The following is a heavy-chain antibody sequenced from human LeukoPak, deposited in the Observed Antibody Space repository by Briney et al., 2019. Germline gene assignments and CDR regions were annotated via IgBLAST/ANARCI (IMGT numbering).Heavy chain of an antibody. CDR3: ARDPEGI. V-gene: IGHV3-21*01. Sequence: GGALRPPFSAPGFTFHSHSMNWGRPAPGKGLEWVSSISSSSSYIYYADSVKGRFTISRDNAKNSLYLQMNSLRAEDTAVYYCARDPEGIWGQGTMVTVSS. J-gene: IGHJ3*02. CDR1: GFTFHSHS. CDR2: ISSSSSYI.